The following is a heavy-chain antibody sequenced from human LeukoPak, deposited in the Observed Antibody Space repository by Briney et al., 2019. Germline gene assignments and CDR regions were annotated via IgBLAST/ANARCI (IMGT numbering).Heavy chain of an antibody. CDR1: GGSINSYY. D-gene: IGHD1-26*01. CDR3: ARAGYTSSYYSLDY. V-gene: IGHV4-4*07. CDR2: TYTSGST. J-gene: IGHJ4*02. Sequence: SETLSLTCTVSGGSINSYYWGWIRQPAGKGLEWIGRTYTSGSTNYNPSLKSRVTISVDTSKNQFSLNLTSVTAADTAMYYCARAGYTSSYYSLDYWGQGTLVTVSS.